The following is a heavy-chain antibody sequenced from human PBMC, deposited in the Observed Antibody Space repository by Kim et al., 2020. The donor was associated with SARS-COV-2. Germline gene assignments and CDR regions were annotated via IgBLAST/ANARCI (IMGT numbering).Heavy chain of an antibody. V-gene: IGHV3-66*01. CDR2: IYSGGST. J-gene: IGHJ4*02. CDR3: APFSSKDY. D-gene: IGHD2-2*01. CDR1: GFTVSNNY. Sequence: GGSLRLSCAASGFTVSNNYMSWVRQPPGKGLEWVSLIYSGGSTYYAASVQGRFTISRDNSKNMLYLQMNSLRAEDTAVYYCAPFSSKDYWGQGTLVTVFS.